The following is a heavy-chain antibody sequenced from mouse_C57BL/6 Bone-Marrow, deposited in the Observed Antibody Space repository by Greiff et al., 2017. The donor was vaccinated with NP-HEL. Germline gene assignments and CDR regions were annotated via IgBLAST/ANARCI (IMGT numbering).Heavy chain of an antibody. D-gene: IGHD2-14*01. Sequence: QVQLQQSGAELVRPGASVTLSCKASGYTFTDYEMHWVKQTPVHGLEWIGALDPETGGTAYNQKFKGKAILTADKSSSTAYMELRSLTSEDSAVYYCTRGTHYAMDYWGQGTSVTVSS. V-gene: IGHV1-15*01. CDR1: GYTFTDYE. CDR2: LDPETGGT. CDR3: TRGTHYAMDY. J-gene: IGHJ4*01.